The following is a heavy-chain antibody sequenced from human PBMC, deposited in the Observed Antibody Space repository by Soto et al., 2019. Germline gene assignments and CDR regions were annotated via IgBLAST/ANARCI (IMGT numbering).Heavy chain of an antibody. D-gene: IGHD3-9*01. CDR1: GGTFSGYV. J-gene: IGHJ4*02. CDR3: APHGLGVSSPPYFAG. V-gene: IGHV1-69*01. Sequence: QLVQSGSEVKKPGSSLKVSCQASGGTFSGYVVTWVRQAPGQGLEWMGEFVPLFGTTNYAQRFSGRITITAEESTSTACMQLISLISDDTAVYYFAPHGLGVSSPPYFAGGGQATWSRSPQ. CDR2: FVPLFGTT.